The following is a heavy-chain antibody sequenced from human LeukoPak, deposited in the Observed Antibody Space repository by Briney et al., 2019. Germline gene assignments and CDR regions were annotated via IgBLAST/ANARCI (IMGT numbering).Heavy chain of an antibody. CDR2: INHSGST. CDR1: GGSFSSYY. V-gene: IGHV4-34*01. J-gene: IGHJ6*02. Sequence: PSETLSLTCAVYGGSFSSYYWSWIRQPPGKGLEWIGEINHSGSTNYNPSLKSRVTISVDTSKNQFSLKLSSVTAADTAVYYCARARKLHLHYYYYGMDVWGQGTTVTVSS. CDR3: ARARKLHLHYYYYGMDV.